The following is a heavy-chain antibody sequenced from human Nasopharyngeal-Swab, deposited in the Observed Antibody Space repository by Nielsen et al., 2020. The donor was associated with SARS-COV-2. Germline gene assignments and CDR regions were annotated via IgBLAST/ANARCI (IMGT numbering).Heavy chain of an antibody. J-gene: IGHJ3*02. CDR1: GLTFSTYW. V-gene: IGHV3-48*04. Sequence: GESLKISCAVSGLTFSTYWMHWVRQAPGKGLEWISYISTTTATIYYADSVKGRFIISRDNAKNSLYLQMNSLRAEDTAVYYCAREVPYSGHDDAFDIWGQGTMVTVSA. D-gene: IGHD5-12*01. CDR3: AREVPYSGHDDAFDI. CDR2: ISTTTATI.